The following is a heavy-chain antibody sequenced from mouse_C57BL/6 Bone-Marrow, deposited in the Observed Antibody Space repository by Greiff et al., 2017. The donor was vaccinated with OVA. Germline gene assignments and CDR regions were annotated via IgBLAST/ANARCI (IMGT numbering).Heavy chain of an antibody. J-gene: IGHJ2*01. V-gene: IGHV3-1*01. CDR2: ISYSGST. CDR1: GYSITSGYD. CDR3: ARELRFYYFDY. D-gene: IGHD1-1*01. Sequence: EVKLVESGPGMVKPSQSLSLTCTVTGYSITSGYDWHWIRHFPGNKLEWMGYISYSGSTNYNPSLKSRISITHDTSKNPFFLKLNSVTTEDTATYYCARELRFYYFDYWGQGTTLTVSS.